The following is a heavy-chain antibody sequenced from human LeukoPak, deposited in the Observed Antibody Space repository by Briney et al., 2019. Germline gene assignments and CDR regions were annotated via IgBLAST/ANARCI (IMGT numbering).Heavy chain of an antibody. V-gene: IGHV4-31*03. J-gene: IGHJ6*02. Sequence: PSETLSLTCTVSGGSISSGGYYWSWIRQHPGKGLEWIGYIYYSGSTYYNPSLKSRVTISVDTSKNQFSLKLSSVTAADTAVYYCARARFLEWLLYGYGMDVWGQGTTVTVSS. CDR2: IYYSGST. CDR1: GGSISSGGYY. D-gene: IGHD3-3*01. CDR3: ARARFLEWLLYGYGMDV.